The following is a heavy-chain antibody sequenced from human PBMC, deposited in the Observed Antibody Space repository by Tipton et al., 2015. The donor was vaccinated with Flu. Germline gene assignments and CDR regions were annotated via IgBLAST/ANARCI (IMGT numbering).Heavy chain of an antibody. D-gene: IGHD2-8*02. CDR2: IYYSGST. Sequence: TLSLTCTVSGGSVSSGSYYWSWIRQPPGKGLEWIGYIYYSGSTNYNPSLKSRVTISVDTSKNQFSLKLSSVTAADTAVYYCARVTGGYLPFDYWGQGTLVTVSS. V-gene: IGHV4-61*01. J-gene: IGHJ4*02. CDR1: GGSVSSGSYY. CDR3: ARVTGGYLPFDY.